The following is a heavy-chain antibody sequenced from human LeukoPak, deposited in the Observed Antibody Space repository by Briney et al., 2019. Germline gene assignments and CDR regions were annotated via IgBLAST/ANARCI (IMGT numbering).Heavy chain of an antibody. J-gene: IGHJ6*03. Sequence: GGSLRLSCAASGFTFSSYAMSWVRQAPGKGLEWLSLLWYDGSNEYYADSVKGRFTISRDNSKNTLYLQMNSLRAEDTAVYYCAKEMTTGPRSVYHYMDVWGKGTTVTVSS. CDR3: AKEMTTGPRSVYHYMDV. CDR1: GFTFSSYA. CDR2: LWYDGSNE. D-gene: IGHD4-17*01. V-gene: IGHV3-33*06.